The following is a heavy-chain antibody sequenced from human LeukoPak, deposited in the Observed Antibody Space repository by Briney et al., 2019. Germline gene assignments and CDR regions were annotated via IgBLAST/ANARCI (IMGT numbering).Heavy chain of an antibody. Sequence: GGSLRLSCAAYGFTFSSYAMHWVRQAPGKGLEWVAVISYDGSNKYYADSVKGRFTISRDNSKNTPYLQMNSLRAEDTAVYYCARDLEVVVTAILDYWGQGTLVTVSS. CDR1: GFTFSSYA. CDR3: ARDLEVVVTAILDY. D-gene: IGHD2-21*02. J-gene: IGHJ4*02. CDR2: ISYDGSNK. V-gene: IGHV3-30*04.